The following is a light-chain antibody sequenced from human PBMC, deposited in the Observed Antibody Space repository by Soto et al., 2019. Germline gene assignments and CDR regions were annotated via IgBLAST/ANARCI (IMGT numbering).Light chain of an antibody. J-gene: IGKJ2*01. CDR3: QLRTNWLFT. V-gene: IGKV3-11*01. CDR2: DAS. Sequence: EIVLTQSPATLSLSPEERATLSCRASQSVSSYLAWYQQKPGQAPRLLIYDASNRATGIPARFSGSGSGTDFTLTISSLEPEDFAVYYCQLRTNWLFTFGQGTKLEIK. CDR1: QSVSSY.